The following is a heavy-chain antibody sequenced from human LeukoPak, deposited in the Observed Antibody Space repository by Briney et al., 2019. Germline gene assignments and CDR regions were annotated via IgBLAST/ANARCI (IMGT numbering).Heavy chain of an antibody. CDR3: ARAPAGISTVTTWVSWFDP. Sequence: SQTLSLTCAVSGGSISSGGYSWSWIRQPPGKGLEWIGYIYHSGSTYYNPSLKSRVTISVDRSKNQFSLKLSSVTAADTAVYYGARAPAGISTVTTWVSWFDPWGQGTLVTVSS. CDR1: GGSISSGGYS. D-gene: IGHD4-17*01. J-gene: IGHJ5*02. CDR2: IYHSGST. V-gene: IGHV4-30-2*01.